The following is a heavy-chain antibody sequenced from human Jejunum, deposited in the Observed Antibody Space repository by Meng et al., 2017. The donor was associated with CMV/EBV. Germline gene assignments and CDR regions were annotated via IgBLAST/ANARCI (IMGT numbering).Heavy chain of an antibody. CDR3: ASGLRSYDLLTYNYFSYMDV. CDR2: IIPIFDTT. J-gene: IGHJ6*02. D-gene: IGHD3-9*01. CDR1: NYA. Sequence: NYAINWVRQAPGQGLEWLGGIIPIFDTTNYAQNFQGRATLTTDESMSTAYMELSSLRSEDTAVYFCASGLRSYDLLTYNYFSYMDVWGQGTLVTVSS. V-gene: IGHV1-69*05.